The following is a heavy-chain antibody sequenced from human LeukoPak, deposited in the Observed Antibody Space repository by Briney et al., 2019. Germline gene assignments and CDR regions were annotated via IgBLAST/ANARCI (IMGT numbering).Heavy chain of an antibody. CDR2: IYPGDSDT. D-gene: IGHD1-26*01. J-gene: IGHJ3*02. V-gene: IGHV5-51*01. Sequence: GESLQISCKGSGYSFTSHWIGWVRQLPGKGLEWMGIIYPGDSDTRYSPSFQGQVTISADKSISTAYLQWSSLKASDTAMYYCARHDLARPFAFDIWGQGTMVTVSS. CDR1: GYSFTSHW. CDR3: ARHDLARPFAFDI.